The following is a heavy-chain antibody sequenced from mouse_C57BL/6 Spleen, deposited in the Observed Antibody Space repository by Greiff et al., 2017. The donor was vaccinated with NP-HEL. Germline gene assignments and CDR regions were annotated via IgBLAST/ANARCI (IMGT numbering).Heavy chain of an antibody. CDR3: ARTYHSHYGGY. CDR2: IDPSDSYT. CDR1: GYTFTSYW. J-gene: IGHJ2*01. Sequence: QVQLQQPGAELVKPGASVKLSCKASGYTFTSYWMQWVKQRPGQGLEWIGEIDPSDSYTNYNQKFKGKATLTVDTSSSTAYMQLSSLTSEDSAVYYCARTYHSHYGGYWGQGTTLTVSS. V-gene: IGHV1-50*01. D-gene: IGHD2-5*01.